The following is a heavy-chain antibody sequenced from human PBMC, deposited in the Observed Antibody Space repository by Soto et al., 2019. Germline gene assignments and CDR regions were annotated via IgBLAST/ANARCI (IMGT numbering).Heavy chain of an antibody. CDR2: IGTVGDT. V-gene: IGHV3-13*01. Sequence: SLRLSCAASGFTFSTYDMHWVRQATGKGLEWVSAIGTVGDTYYLDSVKGRFTISRENAKNSLYLQMNSLRAGDTAVYYCARGRSNQYESSPPPKFDPWGRGTLVTVSS. D-gene: IGHD2-8*01. J-gene: IGHJ5*02. CDR1: GFTFSTYD. CDR3: ARGRSNQYESSPPPKFDP.